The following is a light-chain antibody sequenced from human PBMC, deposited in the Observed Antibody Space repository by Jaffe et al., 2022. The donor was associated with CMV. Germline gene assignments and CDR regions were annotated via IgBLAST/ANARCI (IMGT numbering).Light chain of an antibody. CDR1: SGTIVSNY. Sequence: FMLTQPHSVSQSPGETVTISCTRSSGTIVSNYVQWYQQRPGSAPTTVIYEDKQRPSGVPDRFSGSIDSSSNSASLTISGLQTEDEADYYCQSNDVNNLVFGEGTKLTVL. J-gene: IGLJ3*02. CDR2: EDK. CDR3: QSNDVNNLV. V-gene: IGLV6-57*04.